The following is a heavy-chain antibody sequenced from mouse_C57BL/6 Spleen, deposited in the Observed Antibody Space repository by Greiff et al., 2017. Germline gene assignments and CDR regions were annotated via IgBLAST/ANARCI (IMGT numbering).Heavy chain of an antibody. CDR1: GFTFSNYW. Sequence: EVNVVESGGGLVQPGGSMKLSCVASGFTFSNYWMNWVRQSPEKGLEWVAQIRLKSDNYATHYAESVKGRFTISRDDSKSSVYLQMNNLRAEDTGIYYCTEGIYPPRAMDYWGQGTSVTVSS. CDR3: TEGIYPPRAMDY. V-gene: IGHV6-3*01. D-gene: IGHD1-3*01. CDR2: IRLKSDNYAT. J-gene: IGHJ4*01.